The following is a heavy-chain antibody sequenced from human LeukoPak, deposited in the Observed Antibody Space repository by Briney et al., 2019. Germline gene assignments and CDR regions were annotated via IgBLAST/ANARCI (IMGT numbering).Heavy chain of an antibody. CDR1: GFTFNSYG. CDR3: ARDRKTNYFDY. CDR2: ISSSGSTI. D-gene: IGHD4-11*01. J-gene: IGHJ4*02. V-gene: IGHV3-48*04. Sequence: GGSLRLSCAASGFTFNSYGMSWVRQVRQAPGKGLEWVSYISSSGSTIYYADSVKGRFTISRDNAKNSLYLQMNSLRAEDTAVYYCARDRKTNYFDYWGQGTLVTVSS.